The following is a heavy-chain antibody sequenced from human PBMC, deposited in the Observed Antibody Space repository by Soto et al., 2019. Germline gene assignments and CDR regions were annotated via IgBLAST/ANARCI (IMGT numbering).Heavy chain of an antibody. CDR2: ISGSGGST. D-gene: IGHD6-13*01. Sequence: GGSLRLSCAASGFTFSSYAMSWVRQAPGKGLEWVSAISGSGGSTYYADSVKGRFTISRDNSKNTLYLQMNSLRAEDTAVYYCAKDREIAAAVYYYYYYGMDVWGQGTTVTVSS. CDR3: AKDREIAAAVYYYYYYGMDV. CDR1: GFTFSSYA. V-gene: IGHV3-23*01. J-gene: IGHJ6*02.